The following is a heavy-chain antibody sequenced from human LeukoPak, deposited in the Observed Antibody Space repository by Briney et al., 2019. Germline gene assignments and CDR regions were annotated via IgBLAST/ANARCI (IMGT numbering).Heavy chain of an antibody. CDR3: TKEGLPSGSSWSAWFDP. D-gene: IGHD3-10*01. CDR1: GFTLGDYA. V-gene: IGHV3-30*04. J-gene: IGHJ5*02. CDR2: IANDGKTT. Sequence: PGGSLRLSCTASGFTLGDYAMSWVRQAPGKGLEWVAVIANDGKTTYYADSVKGRFTISRDNSKNTLYLQMNSLRAEDTAVYYCTKEGLPSGSSWSAWFDPWGQGTLVTVSS.